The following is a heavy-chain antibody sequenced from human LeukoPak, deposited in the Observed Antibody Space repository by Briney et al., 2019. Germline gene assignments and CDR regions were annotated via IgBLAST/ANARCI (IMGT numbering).Heavy chain of an antibody. J-gene: IGHJ5*02. Sequence: PGGSLRLSCAASGFTFSSYSMNWVRQAPGKGLEWVSSISSSSSYIYYADSVKGRFTISRDNAKNSLYLQMSSLRAEDTAVYYCARDLTMVRGVMGNWFDPWGQGTLVTVSS. CDR3: ARDLTMVRGVMGNWFDP. CDR1: GFTFSSYS. D-gene: IGHD3-10*01. V-gene: IGHV3-21*01. CDR2: ISSSSSYI.